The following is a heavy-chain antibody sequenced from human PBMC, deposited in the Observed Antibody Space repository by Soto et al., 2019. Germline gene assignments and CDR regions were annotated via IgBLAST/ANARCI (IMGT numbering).Heavy chain of an antibody. V-gene: IGHV3-30-3*01. CDR3: ARAPSGLPRAYFDY. D-gene: IGHD2-21*02. CDR1: GFTFSSYA. CDR2: ISYDGSNK. Sequence: PWGSLRLSCAASGFTFSSYAIHFCRHSPGKGLEWVAVISYDGSNKYYADSVKGRFTISRDNSKNTLYLQMNSLRAEDTAVYYCARAPSGLPRAYFDYWGQGTLVTVSS. J-gene: IGHJ4*02.